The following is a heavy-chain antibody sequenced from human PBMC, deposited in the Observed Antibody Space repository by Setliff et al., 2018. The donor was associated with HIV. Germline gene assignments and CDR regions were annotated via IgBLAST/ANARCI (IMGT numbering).Heavy chain of an antibody. CDR2: ITPKSGGT. J-gene: IGHJ4*02. CDR1: GYTFTGYY. Sequence: ASVKVSCKASGYTFTGYYMHWVRQAPGQGLEWVGWITPKSGGTNFAQKFQGRVTMTRDTSISTAYMELNSLRSDDTALYYCARDAAYSSSSAYFDYWGQGTLVTVSS. D-gene: IGHD6-6*01. V-gene: IGHV1-2*02. CDR3: ARDAAYSSSSAYFDY.